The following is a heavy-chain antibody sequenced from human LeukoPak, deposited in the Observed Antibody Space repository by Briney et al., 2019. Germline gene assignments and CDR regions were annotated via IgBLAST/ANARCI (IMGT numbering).Heavy chain of an antibody. CDR3: WLVGAFDI. J-gene: IGHJ3*02. Sequence: PGGSLRLSCAASGFTFSSYSMNWVRQAPGKGLEWVSYTSSSSSTIYYADSVKGRFTISRDNAKNSLYLQMNSLRAEDTAVYYCWLVGAFDIWGQGTMVTVSS. V-gene: IGHV3-48*01. CDR1: GFTFSSYS. D-gene: IGHD2-21*01. CDR2: TSSSSSTI.